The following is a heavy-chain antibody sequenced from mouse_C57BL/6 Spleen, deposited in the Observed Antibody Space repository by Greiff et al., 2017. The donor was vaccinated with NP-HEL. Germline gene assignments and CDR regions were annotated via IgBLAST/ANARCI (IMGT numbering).Heavy chain of an antibody. V-gene: IGHV5-12*01. CDR1: GFTFSDYY. Sequence: EVHLVESGGGLVQPGGSLKLSCAASGFTFSDYYMYWVRQTPEKRLEWVAYISNGGGSTYYPDTVKGRFTISRDNAKHTLYLQMSRLQSEDTAMYYCARTGCYYFDYWGQGTTLTVSS. J-gene: IGHJ2*01. CDR3: ARTGCYYFDY. CDR2: ISNGGGST.